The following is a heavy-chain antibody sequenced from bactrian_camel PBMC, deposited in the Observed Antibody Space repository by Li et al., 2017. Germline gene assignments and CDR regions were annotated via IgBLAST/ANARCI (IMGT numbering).Heavy chain of an antibody. D-gene: IGHD3*01. CDR2: VDNDGGT. Sequence: VQLVESGGGSVQAGGSLRLSCLASGLTYTSYCMGWFRQAPGKEREGVAIVDNDGGTSYTDSVKGRFTISKDNAKDTLYLQMNSLKIEDTAVYYCALGSSRQATMTARGKGTQSPS. V-gene: IGHV3S55*01. CDR1: GLTYTSYC. J-gene: IGHJ4*01.